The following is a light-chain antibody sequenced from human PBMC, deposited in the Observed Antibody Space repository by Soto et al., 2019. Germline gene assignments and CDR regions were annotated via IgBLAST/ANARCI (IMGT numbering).Light chain of an antibody. Sequence: EIVMTQSPATLSVSPGERATLSCRASQSISSNLAWYQQKHGQAPRLLIYGASSKATGLPARFSGSGSGTEFTLTISSLQSENFAVYYCQQYNNWPYTLGQGTKLEL. CDR3: QQYNNWPYT. J-gene: IGKJ2*01. CDR1: QSISSN. CDR2: GAS. V-gene: IGKV3-15*01.